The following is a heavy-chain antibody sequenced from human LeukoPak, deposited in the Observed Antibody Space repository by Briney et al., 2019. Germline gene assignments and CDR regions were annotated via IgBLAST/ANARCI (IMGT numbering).Heavy chain of an antibody. CDR3: AREVGYTSGWYGNWFDP. Sequence: GGSLRLSCAASGFTFDDYAMHWVQQAPGKGLEWVSGITWNSDNIEYADSVKGRFTISRDNAKNSLYLQMNSLRAEDTAVYYCAREVGYTSGWYGNWFDPWGQGTLVTVSS. V-gene: IGHV3-9*01. D-gene: IGHD6-19*01. J-gene: IGHJ5*02. CDR1: GFTFDDYA. CDR2: ITWNSDNI.